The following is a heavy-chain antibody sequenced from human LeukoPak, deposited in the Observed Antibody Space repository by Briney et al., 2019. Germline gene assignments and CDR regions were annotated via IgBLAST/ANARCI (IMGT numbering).Heavy chain of an antibody. CDR3: ARLKDDVTKFDY. V-gene: IGHV3-21*01. D-gene: IGHD4-11*01. CDR2: ISSRSSYI. CDR1: GFTFSSYS. Sequence: GGSLRLSCAASGFTFSSYSMNWVRQAPGKGLEWVSSISSRSSYIYYADSVKGRFTISRDNTKNSLFLQMNSLRAEDTAIYYCARLKDDVTKFDYWGQGTLVTVSS. J-gene: IGHJ4*02.